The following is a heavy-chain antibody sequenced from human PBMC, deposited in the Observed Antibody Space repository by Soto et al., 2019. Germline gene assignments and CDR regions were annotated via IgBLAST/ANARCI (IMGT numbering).Heavy chain of an antibody. D-gene: IGHD4-17*01. CDR2: IDPSDSYT. V-gene: IGHV5-10-1*01. CDR3: ANSYGEDYYYGMDV. CDR1: GYSFTSYW. J-gene: IGHJ6*02. Sequence: PGESLKISCKGSGYSFTSYWISWVRQMPGKGLEWMGRIDPSDSYTNYSPSFQGHVTISADKSISTAYLQWSSLKASDTAMYYCANSYGEDYYYGMDVWGQGTTVTVSS.